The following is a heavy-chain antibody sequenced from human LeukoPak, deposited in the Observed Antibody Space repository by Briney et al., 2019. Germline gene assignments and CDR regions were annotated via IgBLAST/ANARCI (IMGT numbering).Heavy chain of an antibody. V-gene: IGHV1-46*01. J-gene: IGHJ5*02. CDR1: GYTFTSYY. CDR2: INPSGGST. D-gene: IGHD3-9*01. CDR3: ARDLRYFDWSRVFDP. Sequence: GASVKVSCKASGYTFTSYYMHWVRQAPGQGLEWMGIINPSGGSTSYAQKFQGRVTMTRDMSTSTVYMELSSLRSEDTAVYYCARDLRYFDWSRVFDPWGQGTLVTVSS.